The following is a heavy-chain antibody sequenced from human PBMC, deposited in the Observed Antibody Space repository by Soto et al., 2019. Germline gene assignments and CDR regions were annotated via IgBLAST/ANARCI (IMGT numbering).Heavy chain of an antibody. CDR3: ARHGRQLARYNWFDP. J-gene: IGHJ5*02. CDR2: IYYSGST. D-gene: IGHD6-13*01. CDR1: GGSISSYY. Sequence: XXTLSLPFTVSGGSISSYYWGWIPQPPGKGLEWIGYIYYSGSTNYNPSLKSRVTISVDTSKNQFSLKLSSVTAEDTAVYYCARHGRQLARYNWFDPWGQGTLVTVSS. V-gene: IGHV4-59*08.